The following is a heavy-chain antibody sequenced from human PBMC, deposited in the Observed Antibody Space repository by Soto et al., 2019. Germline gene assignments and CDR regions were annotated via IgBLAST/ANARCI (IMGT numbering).Heavy chain of an antibody. J-gene: IGHJ4*02. CDR3: ARGNYAFGY. V-gene: IGHV3-7*01. CDR2: IKQDGSEK. Sequence: PSETLSLSCAASGFTFSSYWMSWVRQAPGKGLEWVANIKQDGSEKYYVDSVKGRFTISRDNAKNSLYLQMNSLRAEDTAVYYCARGNYAFGYWGQGTLVTVSS. CDR1: GFTFSSYW. D-gene: IGHD1-7*01.